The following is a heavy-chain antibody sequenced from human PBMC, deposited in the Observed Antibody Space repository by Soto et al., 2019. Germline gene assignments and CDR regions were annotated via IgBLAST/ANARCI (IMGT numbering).Heavy chain of an antibody. V-gene: IGHV1-69*13. J-gene: IGHJ4*02. CDR2: IIPIFGTA. Sequence: SVKVSCKASGGTFSSYSISWVRQAPGQGLEWMGGIIPIFGTANYAQKFQGRVTITADESTSTAYMELSSLRSEDTAVYYCATLKSEGYYFDYWGQGTLVTVSS. CDR1: GGTFSSYS. CDR3: ATLKSEGYYFDY.